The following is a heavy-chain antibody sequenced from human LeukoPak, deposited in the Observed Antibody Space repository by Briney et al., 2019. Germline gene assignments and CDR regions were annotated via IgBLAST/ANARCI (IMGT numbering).Heavy chain of an antibody. CDR1: GFTFSDYY. J-gene: IGHJ4*02. CDR3: ARGSDYDILTGYHDY. D-gene: IGHD3-9*01. Sequence: GGSLRLSCAASGFTFSDYYMSWIRQAPGKGLEWVSYISSSGSTIYYADSVKGRFTISRDNAKNSLYLQMNSLRAGDTAVYYCARGSDYDILTGYHDYWGQGTLVTVSS. CDR2: ISSSGSTI. V-gene: IGHV3-11*01.